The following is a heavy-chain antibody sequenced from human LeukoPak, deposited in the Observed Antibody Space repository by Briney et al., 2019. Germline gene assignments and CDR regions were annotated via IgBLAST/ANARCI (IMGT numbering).Heavy chain of an antibody. CDR2: IKQDGSEK. CDR1: GFTFDNYA. CDR3: ARLGRDGTFDY. V-gene: IGHV3-7*01. D-gene: IGHD3/OR15-3a*01. J-gene: IGHJ4*02. Sequence: PGGSLRLSCAASGFTFDNYAMSWVRQAPGKGLEWVANIKQDGSEKYYVDSVKGRFTISRDNAKNSLYLQMNSLRAEDTAVYYCARLGRDGTFDYWGQGTLVTVSS.